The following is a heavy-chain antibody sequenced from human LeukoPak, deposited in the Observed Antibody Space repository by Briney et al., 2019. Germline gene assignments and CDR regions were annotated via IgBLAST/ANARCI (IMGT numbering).Heavy chain of an antibody. CDR2: INSDGSST. V-gene: IGHV3-74*01. CDR1: GFTFSSYW. CDR3: ARDGPNDYGEDDAFDI. D-gene: IGHD4/OR15-4a*01. Sequence: GGSLRLSCAASGFTFSSYWMHWVRQAPGKGPVWVSRINSDGSSTSYADSVKGRFTISRDNAKNTLYLQMNSLRAEDTAVYYCARDGPNDYGEDDAFDIWGQGTMVTVSS. J-gene: IGHJ3*02.